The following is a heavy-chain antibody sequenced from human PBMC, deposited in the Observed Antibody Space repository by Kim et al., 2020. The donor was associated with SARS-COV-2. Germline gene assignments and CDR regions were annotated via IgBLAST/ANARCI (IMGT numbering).Heavy chain of an antibody. CDR3: ARGPGMNWFDP. Sequence: SETLSLTCAVYGGSFSGYYWSWIRQPPGKGLEWIGEINHSGSTNYNPSLKSRVTISVDTSKNQFSLKLSSVTAADTAVYYCARGPGMNWFDPWGQGTLVTVSS. J-gene: IGHJ5*02. CDR2: INHSGST. D-gene: IGHD3-10*01. V-gene: IGHV4-34*01. CDR1: GGSFSGYY.